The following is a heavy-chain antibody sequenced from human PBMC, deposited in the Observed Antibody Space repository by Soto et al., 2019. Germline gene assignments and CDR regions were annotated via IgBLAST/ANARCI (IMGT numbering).Heavy chain of an antibody. CDR2: IRNDGSNI. Sequence: GGSLRLSCAASETIFSGYGMHWVRQAPGKGLEWVAVIRNDGSNIYYADSVRGRFTISRDNSKNTLDLQMDSLRAEDTAVYYCARDGVGTTAYFGYLDYWGQGA. CDR1: ETIFSGYG. J-gene: IGHJ4*02. V-gene: IGHV3-33*01. D-gene: IGHD3-3*01. CDR3: ARDGVGTTAYFGYLDY.